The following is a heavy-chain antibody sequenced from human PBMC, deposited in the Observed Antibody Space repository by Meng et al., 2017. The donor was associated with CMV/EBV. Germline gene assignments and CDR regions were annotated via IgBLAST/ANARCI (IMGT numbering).Heavy chain of an antibody. CDR3: ARDMRGWGLLGGLNV. J-gene: IGHJ6*02. V-gene: IGHV3-53*01. CDR2: IYSGGGT. CDR1: GFNVGGFY. Sequence: GGSLRLSCAASGFNVGGFYIIWVRQAPGKGLEWVPIIYSGGGTYYTDSVRGRFTISRDNSRNVVYLQMNSLRVEDTALYYCARDMRGWGLLGGLNVWGQGTTVTVSS. D-gene: IGHD1-26*01.